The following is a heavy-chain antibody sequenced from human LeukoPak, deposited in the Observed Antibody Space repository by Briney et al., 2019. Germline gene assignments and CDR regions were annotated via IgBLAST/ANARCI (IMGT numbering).Heavy chain of an antibody. CDR2: ISSSSSTI. CDR3: VQITMVRPGDY. J-gene: IGHJ4*02. CDR1: GFTFSSYS. V-gene: IGHV3-48*01. Sequence: HPGGSLRLSCAASGFTFSSYSMNWVRQAPGKGLEWVSYISSSSSTIYYADSVKGRFTISRDNAKNSLYLQMNSLRAEDTAVYYCVQITMVRPGDYWGQGTLVTVSS. D-gene: IGHD3-10*01.